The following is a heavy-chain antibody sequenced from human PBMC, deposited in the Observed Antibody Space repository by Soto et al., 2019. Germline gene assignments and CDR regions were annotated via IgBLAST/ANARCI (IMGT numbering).Heavy chain of an antibody. V-gene: IGHV4-30-4*01. D-gene: IGHD5-12*01. CDR2: IYYSGST. Sequence: PLSLTCSVSGGSINSGDNYLSWIRHSPGKGLEWVGYIYYSGSTYYNPSLKSRSTISIDTSKNQFFLDVDSVTAADTAVYYCARLYTGYEAFDYWGQGTLVTVSS. J-gene: IGHJ4*02. CDR3: ARLYTGYEAFDY. CDR1: GGSINSGDNY.